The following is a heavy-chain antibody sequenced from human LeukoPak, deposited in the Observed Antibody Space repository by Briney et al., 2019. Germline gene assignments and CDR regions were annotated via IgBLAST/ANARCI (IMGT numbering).Heavy chain of an antibody. CDR1: GFTFSDHY. D-gene: IGHD3-22*01. J-gene: IGHJ4*02. Sequence: GGSLRLSCAASGFTFSDHYMDWVRQAPGKGLEWVARSRDKANSYITEYAASVKGRFTISRDDSKNSLYLQMNSLKTEDTAVYYCARRGPSSGYQPFDYWGQGTLVTVSS. CDR3: ARRGPSSGYQPFDY. V-gene: IGHV3-72*01. CDR2: SRDKANSYIT.